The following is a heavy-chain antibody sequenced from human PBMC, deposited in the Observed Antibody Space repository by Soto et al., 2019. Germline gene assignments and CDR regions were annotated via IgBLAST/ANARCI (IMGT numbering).Heavy chain of an antibody. J-gene: IGHJ4*02. V-gene: IGHV3-74*01. Sequence: LRLSCAASGFTFSSYWMHWVRQVPGKGLVWVSRINTDGSSTIYADSVKGRFTISRDNAKNTLYLQMNSLRAEDTAVYYCVKAAARGDYWGQGTLVTVSS. CDR1: GFTFSSYW. D-gene: IGHD6-13*01. CDR3: VKAAARGDY. CDR2: INTDGSST.